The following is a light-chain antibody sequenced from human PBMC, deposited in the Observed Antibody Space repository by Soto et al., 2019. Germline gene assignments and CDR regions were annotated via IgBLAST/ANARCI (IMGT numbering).Light chain of an antibody. J-gene: IGLJ1*01. V-gene: IGLV1-40*01. CDR3: QSYASGLGGSV. CDR2: SNT. CDR1: SSNIGPGYD. Sequence: QSLRTKPRSVCGAPRQRVNSSCTGSSSNIGPGYDVHWYQHLPGTAPKLLIYSNTNRPSAVPDRFSGYRSGTSTYMAITVLQVAEEVDYYCQSYASGLGGSVCGAGTKVTVL.